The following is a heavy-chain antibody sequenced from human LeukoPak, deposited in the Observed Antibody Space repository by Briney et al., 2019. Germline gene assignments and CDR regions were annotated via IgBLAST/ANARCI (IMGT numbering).Heavy chain of an antibody. V-gene: IGHV4-59*01. CDR1: GGSISSYY. D-gene: IGHD2-2*01. CDR3: ARWVVVPAATTSNYYYYGMDV. CDR2: IYYSGST. J-gene: IGHJ6*02. Sequence: PSETLSLTCTVSGGSISSYYWSWIRQPPGKGLEWIGYIYYSGSTNYNPSLKSRVTISVDTSKNQFSLKLSSVTAADTAVYYCARWVVVPAATTSNYYYYGMDVWGQGTTVTVSS.